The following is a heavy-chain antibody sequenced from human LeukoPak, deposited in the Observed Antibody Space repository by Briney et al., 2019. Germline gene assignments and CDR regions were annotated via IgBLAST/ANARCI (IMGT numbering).Heavy chain of an antibody. CDR2: IFYSGST. V-gene: IGHV4-59*01. Sequence: SETLSLTCTVSGGSISGYYWSWIRQPPGKGLEWIGYIFYSGSTNYNPSLKSRVTISVDTSKNQFSLKLSSVTAADTAVYYCARGAVGATKWAFDYWGQGTLVTVSS. CDR1: GGSISGYY. J-gene: IGHJ4*02. D-gene: IGHD1-26*01. CDR3: ARGAVGATKWAFDY.